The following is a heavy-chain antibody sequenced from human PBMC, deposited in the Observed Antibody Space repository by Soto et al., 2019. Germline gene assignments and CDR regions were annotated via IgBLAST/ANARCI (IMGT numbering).Heavy chain of an antibody. J-gene: IGHJ5*02. V-gene: IGHV5-51*01. D-gene: IGHD1-26*01. Sequence: GESLKISCKGSGYSFTSYWIGWVRQMPGKGLEWMGIIYPGDSDTRYSPSFQGQVTISADKSISTAYLQWSSLKASDTAMYYCARHPTRGSSHLYNWFDPWGQGTLVTVSS. CDR3: ARHPTRGSSHLYNWFDP. CDR2: IYPGDSDT. CDR1: GYSFTSYW.